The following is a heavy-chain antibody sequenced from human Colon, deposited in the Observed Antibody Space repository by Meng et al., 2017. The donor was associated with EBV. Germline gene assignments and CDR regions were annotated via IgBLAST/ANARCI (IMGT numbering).Heavy chain of an antibody. D-gene: IGHD2-8*02. V-gene: IGHV4-30-2*01. CDR3: ARDTGTWGNKDLDH. CDR2: ITHSGST. Sequence: QLPVPGPRQWHPYHTLSLICVRPGGSVTNCGYSCIWIRQPPGKGLEWIGYITHSGSTNYNPSLKSRVTISVDTSKNQFSLKLSSVTAADTDVYYCARDTGTWGNKDLDHWGQGILVTVSS. CDR1: GGSVTNCGYS. J-gene: IGHJ4*02.